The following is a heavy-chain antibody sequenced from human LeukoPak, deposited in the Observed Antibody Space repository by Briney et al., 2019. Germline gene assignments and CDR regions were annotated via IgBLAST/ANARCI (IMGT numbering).Heavy chain of an antibody. CDR1: GGSITSYY. J-gene: IGHJ6*02. CDR2: IYYSGST. CDR3: ARVRPDYDFWSGYYTRYYYYGMDV. V-gene: IGHV4-59*01. Sequence: PSETLSLTCTVSGGSITSYYWSWIRQPPGKGLEWIGYIYYSGSTNYNPSLKSRVTISVDTSKNQFSLKLSSVTAADTAVYYCARVRPDYDFWSGYYTRYYYYGMDVWGQGTTVTASS. D-gene: IGHD3-3*01.